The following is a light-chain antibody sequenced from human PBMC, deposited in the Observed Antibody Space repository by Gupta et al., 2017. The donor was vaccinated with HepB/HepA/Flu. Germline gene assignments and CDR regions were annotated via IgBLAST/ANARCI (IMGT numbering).Light chain of an antibody. J-gene: IGKJ1*01. V-gene: IGKV1-39*01. CDR3: QQTYVTPRT. CDR2: AAS. CDR1: QNINNY. Sequence: DIQRTKSPSSLSAAVGDRVTITCRASQNINNYLNWYHQKPGEVPKLLIYAASSLQSGVPSRFSGSGSGTDFTLTITELQPEDFGSFFCQQTYVTPRTFGQGTKVEVK.